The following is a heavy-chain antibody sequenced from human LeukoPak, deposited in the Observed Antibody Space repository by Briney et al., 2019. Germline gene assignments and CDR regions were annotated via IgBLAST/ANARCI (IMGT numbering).Heavy chain of an antibody. CDR3: ARDLAMGRGGLDY. CDR1: GFTFSSYG. J-gene: IGHJ4*02. D-gene: IGHD5-18*01. CDR2: IWYDGSNK. Sequence: PGGSLRLSCSASGFTFSSYGMHWVRQAPGKGLEWVAVIWYDGSNKYYADSVKGRFTISRDNSKNTLYLQMNSLRAEDTAVYYCARDLAMGRGGLDYWGQGTLVTVSS. V-gene: IGHV3-33*08.